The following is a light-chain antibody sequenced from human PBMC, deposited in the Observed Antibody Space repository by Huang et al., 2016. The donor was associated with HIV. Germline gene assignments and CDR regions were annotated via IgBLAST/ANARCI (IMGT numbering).Light chain of an antibody. CDR1: QSVTNF. CDR3: QQRNDWPPYT. CDR2: DAS. Sequence: EVVLTQSPATPSLSPGERATLSCRASQSVTNFLAWYQQKPGQPPRLLIYDASTRATGIPPRFSGSGSGTDFTLTISSLEPEDFAVYYCQQRNDWPPYTFGQGTRLEIK. J-gene: IGKJ2*01. V-gene: IGKV3-11*01.